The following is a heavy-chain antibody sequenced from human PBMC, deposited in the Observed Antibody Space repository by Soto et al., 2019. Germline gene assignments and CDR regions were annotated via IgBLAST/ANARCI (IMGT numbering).Heavy chain of an antibody. CDR1: GFTVSSNY. CDR3: ARGPHALYWYFDL. Sequence: GGSLRLSCAASGFTVSSNYMSWVRQAPGKGLEWVSVIYSGGSTYYADSVKGRFTISRDNSKNTLYLQMNSLRAEDTAVYYCARGPHALYWYFDLWGRGTLVTVSS. V-gene: IGHV3-53*01. CDR2: IYSGGST. J-gene: IGHJ2*01.